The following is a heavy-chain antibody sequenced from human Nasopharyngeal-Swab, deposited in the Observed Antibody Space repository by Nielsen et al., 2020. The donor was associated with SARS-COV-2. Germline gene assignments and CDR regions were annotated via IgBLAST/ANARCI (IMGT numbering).Heavy chain of an antibody. J-gene: IGHJ4*02. CDR2: ISGSGGNE. CDR3: ARDGGYCSGGSCYPMIDY. D-gene: IGHD2-15*01. V-gene: IGHV3-23*01. Sequence: WIRQPPGKGLEWVSSISGSGGNEYYADSVKGRFTISRDNSKNTLYLQMNSLRAEDTAVYYCARDGGYCSGGSCYPMIDYWGQGTLVTVSS.